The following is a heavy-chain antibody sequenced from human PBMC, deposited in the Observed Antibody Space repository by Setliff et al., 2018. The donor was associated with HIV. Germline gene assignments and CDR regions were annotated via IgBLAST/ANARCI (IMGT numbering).Heavy chain of an antibody. CDR1: GGSISSGSYY. J-gene: IGHJ4*02. CDR3: ARGPSGTYYREFDF. CDR2: IYTSGSS. V-gene: IGHV4-61*09. D-gene: IGHD1-26*01. Sequence: PSETLSLTCSVSGGSISSGSYYWSWIRQPAGKGLEWTGHIYTSGSSTYNPSLKSRVTISVDRFRNQFSLQLRSVTAADTAVYYCARGPSGTYYREFDFWGQGTLVTVSS.